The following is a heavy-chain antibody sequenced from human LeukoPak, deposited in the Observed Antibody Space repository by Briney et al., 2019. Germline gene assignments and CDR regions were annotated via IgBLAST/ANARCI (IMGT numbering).Heavy chain of an antibody. CDR1: GYTFTSYD. D-gene: IGHD2-2*01. CDR3: ARDFIAVVVPAAVGDWFDP. Sequence: SVKVSCKASGYTFTSYDISWVRQAPGQGLEWMGRIIPILGIANYAQKFQGRVTITADKSTSTAYMELSSLRSEDTAVYYCARDFIAVVVPAAVGDWFDPWGQGTLVTVSS. V-gene: IGHV1-69*04. J-gene: IGHJ5*02. CDR2: IIPILGIA.